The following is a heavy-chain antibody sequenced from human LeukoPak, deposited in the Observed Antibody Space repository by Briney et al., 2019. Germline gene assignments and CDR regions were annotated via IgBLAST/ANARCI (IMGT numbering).Heavy chain of an antibody. D-gene: IGHD3-22*01. Sequence: PGGSLRLSCAASGFTFSGSAMHWVRQASGKGLEWVGRIRSKTNSYATAYAASVKGRFTISRDDSKNTAYLQMNSLKTEDTAVYYCAKVRDSSGHYYVGDAFDIWGQGTMVTVSS. J-gene: IGHJ3*02. V-gene: IGHV3-73*01. CDR3: AKVRDSSGHYYVGDAFDI. CDR1: GFTFSGSA. CDR2: IRSKTNSYAT.